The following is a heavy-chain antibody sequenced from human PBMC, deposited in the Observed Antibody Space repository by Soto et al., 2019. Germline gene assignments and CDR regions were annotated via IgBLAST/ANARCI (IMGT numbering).Heavy chain of an antibody. CDR3: ASERVAEMATGGYFDN. CDR1: VGTFSDLA. Sequence: QVHLVQSGAEVNKPGSSVKVSCKTSVGTFSDLAFSWVRQSPRQGLEWVGGIIPLFGTPNYAREFHGRVSISADESSNTVYMELRSLRSEDTAVYYCASERVAEMATGGYFDNWGQGPLVTVSS. D-gene: IGHD5-12*01. CDR2: IIPLFGTP. V-gene: IGHV1-69*01. J-gene: IGHJ4*02.